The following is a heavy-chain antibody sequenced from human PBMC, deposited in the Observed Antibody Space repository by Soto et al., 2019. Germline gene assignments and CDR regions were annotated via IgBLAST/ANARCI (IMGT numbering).Heavy chain of an antibody. J-gene: IGHJ4*02. CDR2: ISYDGSNK. CDR1: GFTFSSYG. CDR3: AKDRRKVVVAAPFDY. V-gene: IGHV3-30*18. D-gene: IGHD2-15*01. Sequence: QVPLMESGGGVVQPGRSLRLSCAASGFTFSSYGMHWVRQAPGKGLEWVAVISYDGSNKYYADSVKGRFTISRDNSKNTLYLQMNSLRAEDTAVYYCAKDRRKVVVAAPFDYWGQGTLVTVSS.